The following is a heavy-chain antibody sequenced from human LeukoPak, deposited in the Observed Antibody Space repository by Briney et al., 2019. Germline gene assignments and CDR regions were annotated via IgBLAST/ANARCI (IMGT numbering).Heavy chain of an antibody. D-gene: IGHD4-23*01. J-gene: IGHJ6*02. CDR1: GGSISSSSYY. CDR3: ARDWTTVVVMDV. Sequence: SETLSLTCTVSGGSISSSSYYWSWIRQPPVKGLGWIGSIYYSGSTYYNPSLKSRVTISVDTSKNQFSLKLSSVTAADTAVYYCARDWTTVVVMDVWGQGTTVTVSS. CDR2: IYYSGST. V-gene: IGHV4-39*07.